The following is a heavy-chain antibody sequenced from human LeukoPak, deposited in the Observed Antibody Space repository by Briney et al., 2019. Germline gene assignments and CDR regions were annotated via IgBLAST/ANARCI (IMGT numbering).Heavy chain of an antibody. J-gene: IGHJ4*02. CDR1: GGSISSYY. Sequence: SETLSLTCTVSGGSISSYYWSWIRQPPGKGLEWIGSIYYSGSTYYNPSLKSRVAISVDTSKNQFSLKLSSVTAADSAVYYCARHNPYFDYWGQGTLVTVSS. CDR2: IYYSGST. CDR3: ARHNPYFDY. V-gene: IGHV4-59*08.